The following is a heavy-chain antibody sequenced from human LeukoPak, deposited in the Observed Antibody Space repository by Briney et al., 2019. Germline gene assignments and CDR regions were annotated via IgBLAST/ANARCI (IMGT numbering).Heavy chain of an antibody. CDR1: GYSFTSYW. CDR3: ARVQVDTAIWYLHY. J-gene: IGHJ4*02. Sequence: HGESLKISCKGSGYSFTSYWIGWVRQMPGKGLEWMGIIYPGDSDPRYSPSFQGQVTISADKSISTAYLQWSSLKASDTAMYYCARVQVDTAIWYLHYWGQGTLVTVSS. CDR2: IYPGDSDP. V-gene: IGHV5-51*01. D-gene: IGHD5-18*01.